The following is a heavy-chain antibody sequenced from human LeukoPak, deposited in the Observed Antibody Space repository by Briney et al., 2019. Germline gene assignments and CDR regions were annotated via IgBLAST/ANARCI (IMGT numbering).Heavy chain of an antibody. D-gene: IGHD3-10*01. Sequence: SETLSLTCTVSGYSISSGYYWGWIRQPPGKGLEWIGSIYHSGSTYYNPSLKSRVTISVDTSKNQFSLKLSFVTAADTAVYYCARVDTMVRGVISPNFDYWGQGTLVTV. CDR1: GYSISSGYY. CDR2: IYHSGST. CDR3: ARVDTMVRGVISPNFDY. V-gene: IGHV4-38-2*02. J-gene: IGHJ4*02.